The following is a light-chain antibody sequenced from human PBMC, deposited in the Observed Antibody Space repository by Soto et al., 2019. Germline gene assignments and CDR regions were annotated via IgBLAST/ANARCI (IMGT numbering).Light chain of an antibody. CDR1: GSVSSN. J-gene: IGKJ3*01. Sequence: EIVMTQSPAILSVSPGERATLSCRASGSVSSNLAWYQQKPGQAPRLLISGASTRATGIPVRFSGSGSGTDFTLTISSLQSEDFVFYYCQQYHNWPMTFGPGTKVDIK. CDR3: QQYHNWPMT. CDR2: GAS. V-gene: IGKV3-15*01.